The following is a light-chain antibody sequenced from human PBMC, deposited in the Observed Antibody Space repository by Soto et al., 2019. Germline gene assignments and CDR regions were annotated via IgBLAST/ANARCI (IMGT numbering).Light chain of an antibody. J-gene: IGLJ3*02. Sequence: QSVLTQPPSVSDAPRQRVTISCSGSSSNIGDNAVNWYQQVPGKAPKLLIYSDDLLPSGVSDRFSGSKSGTSASLAIRGLQSEDEADYYCATWDDSLNGRVFGGGTKLTVL. CDR2: SDD. CDR1: SSNIGDNA. V-gene: IGLV1-36*01. CDR3: ATWDDSLNGRV.